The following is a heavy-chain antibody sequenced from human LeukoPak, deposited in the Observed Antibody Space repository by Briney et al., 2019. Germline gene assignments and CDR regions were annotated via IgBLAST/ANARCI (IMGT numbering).Heavy chain of an antibody. CDR3: ASGLRYFDLYY. V-gene: IGHV4-39*07. CDR1: GGSISSSSDY. CDR2: IYTSGST. Sequence: SETLSLTCTVSGGSISSSSDYWGWIRQPPGEGLEWIGRIYTSGSTNYNPSLKSRVTISVDTSKNQFSLKLSSVTAADTAVYYCASGLRYFDLYYWGQGTLVTVSS. J-gene: IGHJ4*02. D-gene: IGHD3-9*01.